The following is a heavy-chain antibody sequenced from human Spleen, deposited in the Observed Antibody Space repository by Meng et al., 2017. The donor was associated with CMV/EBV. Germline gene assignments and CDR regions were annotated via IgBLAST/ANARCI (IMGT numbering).Heavy chain of an antibody. CDR3: AKDHLFGCSSTSCHVPWVDP. CDR2: ISGSGGST. Sequence: MSWIRQAPGKGLEWVSAISGSGGSTYYADSVKGRFTISRDNSKNTLYLQMNSLRAEDTAVYYCAKDHLFGCSSTSCHVPWVDPWGQGTLVTVSS. J-gene: IGHJ5*02. D-gene: IGHD2-2*01. V-gene: IGHV3-23*01.